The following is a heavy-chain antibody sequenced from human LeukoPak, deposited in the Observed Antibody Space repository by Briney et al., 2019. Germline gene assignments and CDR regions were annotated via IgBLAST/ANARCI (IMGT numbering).Heavy chain of an antibody. J-gene: IGHJ3*02. CDR1: GFTFSDYY. CDR2: ISSSGSTI. D-gene: IGHD4-17*01. V-gene: IGHV3-11*01. CDR3: ARVVHMYGDYVGDAFDI. Sequence: GGSLRLSCAASGFTFSDYYMSWIRQAPGKGLEWVSYISSSGSTIYYADSVKGRFTLSRDNAKNSLYLQMNSLRAEDTAVYYCARVVHMYGDYVGDAFDIWGQGTMVTVSS.